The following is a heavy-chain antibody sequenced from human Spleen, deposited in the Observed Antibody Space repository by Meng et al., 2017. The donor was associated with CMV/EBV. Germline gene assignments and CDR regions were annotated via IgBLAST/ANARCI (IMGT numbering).Heavy chain of an antibody. V-gene: IGHV4-4*02. D-gene: IGHD6-6*01. CDR2: IEHSGST. CDR1: GVSINSANG. J-gene: IGHJ5*02. Sequence: TLSRTCGVAGVSINSANGWSWVRQPPGKGLEWIGEIEHSGSTHYNPSLKSRVTMSIDKSKNEFSLNLISVTAADTAVYYCVRAFSSWGQGTLVTVSS. CDR3: VRAFSS.